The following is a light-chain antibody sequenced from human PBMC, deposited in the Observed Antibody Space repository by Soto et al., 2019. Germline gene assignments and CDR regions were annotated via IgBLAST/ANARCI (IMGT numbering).Light chain of an antibody. CDR3: NSYAGSNRVV. J-gene: IGLJ3*02. CDR1: SSDVGAYNY. CDR2: DIT. Sequence: QSALTQPPSASGSPGQSVTISCTGTSSDVGAYNYISWYQQHPGKAPKLMIYDITKRPSGVPDRFSGSKSGNTASLTVSGLQAEDEADYYCNSYAGSNRVVFGGGTKLTVL. V-gene: IGLV2-8*01.